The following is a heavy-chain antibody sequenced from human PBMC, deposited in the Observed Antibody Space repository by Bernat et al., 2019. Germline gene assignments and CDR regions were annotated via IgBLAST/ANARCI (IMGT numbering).Heavy chain of an antibody. CDR1: GFTFSSYS. CDR2: ISSSSSTI. J-gene: IGHJ5*02. D-gene: IGHD6-19*01. Sequence: EVQLVESGGGLVQPGGSLRLSCAASGFTFSSYSMNWVRQAPGKGLEWVSYISSSSSTIYYADSVKGRFTISRDNAKNSLYLQMNSLRDEDTAVYYCARVGDAYSSGWYDEYNWFDPWGQGTLVTVSS. CDR3: ARVGDAYSSGWYDEYNWFDP. V-gene: IGHV3-48*02.